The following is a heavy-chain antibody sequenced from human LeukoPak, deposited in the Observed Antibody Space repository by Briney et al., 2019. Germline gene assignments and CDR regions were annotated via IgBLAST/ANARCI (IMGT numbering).Heavy chain of an antibody. J-gene: IGHJ4*02. Sequence: GGSLRLSCAASGFTFSSYSMSWVRQAPGKGLEWVSIIYSGGSTYYADSVKGRFTISRDNSKNTLYLQMNGLRAEDTAVYYCAHTKRGTCFDYWGQGTLVTVSS. D-gene: IGHD1-1*01. V-gene: IGHV3-53*01. CDR2: IYSGGST. CDR1: GFTFSSYS. CDR3: AHTKRGTCFDY.